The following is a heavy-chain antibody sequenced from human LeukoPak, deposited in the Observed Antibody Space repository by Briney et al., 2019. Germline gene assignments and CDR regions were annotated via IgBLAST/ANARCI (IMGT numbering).Heavy chain of an antibody. CDR3: ARGGRSSSSWYGY. Sequence: PGGSLRLSCAASGFTFISYSMNWVRQAPGKGLEWVSSISSSSSYIYYADSVKGRFTISRDNAKNSLYLQMNSLRAEDTAVYYCARGGRSSSSWYGYWGQGTLVTVSS. J-gene: IGHJ4*02. CDR1: GFTFISYS. D-gene: IGHD6-13*01. V-gene: IGHV3-21*01. CDR2: ISSSSSYI.